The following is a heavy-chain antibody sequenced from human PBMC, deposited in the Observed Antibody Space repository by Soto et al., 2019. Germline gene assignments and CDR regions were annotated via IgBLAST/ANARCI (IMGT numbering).Heavy chain of an antibody. J-gene: IGHJ3*02. CDR2: ISSSSSYI. Sequence: EVQLVESGGGLVKPGGSLRLSCAASGFTFSSYSMNWVRQAPGKGLEWVSSISSSSSYIYYADSVKGRFTISRDNAKNSLYLQKNSLRAEDTAVYYCARDPEDFDAFDIWGQGTMVTVSS. V-gene: IGHV3-21*01. CDR1: GFTFSSYS. CDR3: ARDPEDFDAFDI.